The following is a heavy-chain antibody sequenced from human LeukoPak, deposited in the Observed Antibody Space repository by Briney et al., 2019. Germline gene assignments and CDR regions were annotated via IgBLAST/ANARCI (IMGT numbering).Heavy chain of an antibody. CDR1: GGSISNYY. J-gene: IGHJ5*02. Sequence: SETLSLTCTVSGGSISNYYWTWIRQPAGRGLEWIGRMSASGRSNYSPSLKSRVTMSVDTSKSQFSLRLNSVTAADTAVYYCARIYYYDSSGYYWFDPWGQGTLVTVSS. CDR3: ARIYYYDSSGYYWFDP. D-gene: IGHD3-22*01. V-gene: IGHV4-4*07. CDR2: MSASGRS.